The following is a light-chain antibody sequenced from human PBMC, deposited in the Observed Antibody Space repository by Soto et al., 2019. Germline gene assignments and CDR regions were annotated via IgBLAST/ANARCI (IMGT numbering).Light chain of an antibody. CDR3: QQYGSSPQT. V-gene: IGKV3-20*01. Sequence: EIVLTQSPGTLSLSPGERATLSCRASQTVSNSYLAWYQQKPGQAPRLLIFDASTRATVIPDRFSGSGSGTDFTLTISRLEPEDFAVYYCQQYGSSPQTLGQGTKVEIK. J-gene: IGKJ1*01. CDR1: QTVSNSY. CDR2: DAS.